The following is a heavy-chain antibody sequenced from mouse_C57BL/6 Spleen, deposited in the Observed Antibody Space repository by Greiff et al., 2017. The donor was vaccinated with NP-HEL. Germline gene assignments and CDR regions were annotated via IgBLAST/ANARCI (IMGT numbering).Heavy chain of an antibody. CDR3: ARGYGSSEYFDV. CDR1: GFTFSSYA. V-gene: IGHV5-6*01. J-gene: IGHJ1*03. CDR2: ISSGGSYT. D-gene: IGHD1-1*01. Sequence: EVQRVESGGGLVKPGGSLKLSCAASGFTFSSYAMSWVRQTPDKRLEWVATISSGGSYTYYPDSVKGRFTISRDNAKNTLYLQMSSLKSEDTAMYYCARGYGSSEYFDVWGTGTTVTVSS.